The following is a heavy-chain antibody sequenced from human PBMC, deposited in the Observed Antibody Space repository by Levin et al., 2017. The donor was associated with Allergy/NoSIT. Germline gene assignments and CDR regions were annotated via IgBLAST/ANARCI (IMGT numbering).Heavy chain of an antibody. CDR2: INHSGST. V-gene: IGHV4-34*01. CDR3: ALIIAAPNY. J-gene: IGHJ4*02. CDR1: CGSFSGYY. Sequence: SQTLSLTCAVYCGSFSGYYWSWIRQPPGKGLEWIGEINHSGSTNYNPSLKSRVTISVDTSKNQFSLKLSSVTAADTAVYYCALIIAAPNYWGQGTLVTVSS. D-gene: IGHD6-13*01.